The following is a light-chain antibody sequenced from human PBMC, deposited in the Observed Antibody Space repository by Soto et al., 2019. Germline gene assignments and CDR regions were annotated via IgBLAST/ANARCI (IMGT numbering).Light chain of an antibody. CDR3: QHYGYSQWT. CDR2: GVY. Sequence: IVLTQSPGTLSVSPGERATLSCRASQTGNNNYLAWYQHKSGQAPRLLIYGVYTRASGIPDRFSGSGSGTEFTLTITRLEPEDSAVYFCQHYGYSQWTFGQGTKVEIK. V-gene: IGKV3-20*01. J-gene: IGKJ1*01. CDR1: QTGNNNY.